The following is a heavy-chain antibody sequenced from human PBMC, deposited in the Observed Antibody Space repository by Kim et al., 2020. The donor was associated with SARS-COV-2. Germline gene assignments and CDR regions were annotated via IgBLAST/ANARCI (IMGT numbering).Heavy chain of an antibody. V-gene: IGHV4-34*01. J-gene: IGHJ4*02. CDR1: GESLTGDY. D-gene: IGHD2-2*01. Sequence: SETLSLTCAVHGESLTGDYWTWIRQPPGKGLEWIGEVNDSGYAKYNPSLESRVTMSLDTSERQLSLKLSSVTAADTAVYYCARGRGWYCASNSCSESAFYFDFWGQGTQVTVSS. CDR2: VNDSGYA. CDR3: ARGRGWYCASNSCSESAFYFDF.